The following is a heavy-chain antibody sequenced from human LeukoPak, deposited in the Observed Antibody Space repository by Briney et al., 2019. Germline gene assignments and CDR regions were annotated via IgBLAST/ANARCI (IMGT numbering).Heavy chain of an antibody. CDR2: ICISSSYI. Sequence: GGSLRLSCAASRFTFSSYSMNWVRQAPGKGVEWVSSICISSSYIYYAGSVKGQFTFSRENVKNSLHLPMERLRGGEPAVFLFAREGDGSGYIKGDAFDIWGQRAMGTVSS. J-gene: IGHJ3*02. CDR1: RFTFSSYS. D-gene: IGHD2-15*01. V-gene: IGHV3-21*04. CDR3: AREGDGSGYIKGDAFDI.